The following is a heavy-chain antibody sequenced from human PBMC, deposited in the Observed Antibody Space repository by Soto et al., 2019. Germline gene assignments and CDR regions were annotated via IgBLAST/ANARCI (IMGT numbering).Heavy chain of an antibody. CDR3: AKVTQEYCSSTSCPAGVYYYYGMDV. D-gene: IGHD2-2*01. CDR2: ISGSGGST. Sequence: GGSLRLSCAASGFTFSSYAMSWVRQAPGKGLEWVSAISGSGGSTYYADPVKGRFTISRDNSKNTLYLQMNSLRAEDTAVYYCAKVTQEYCSSTSCPAGVYYYYGMDVWGQGTTVTVSS. CDR1: GFTFSSYA. J-gene: IGHJ6*02. V-gene: IGHV3-23*01.